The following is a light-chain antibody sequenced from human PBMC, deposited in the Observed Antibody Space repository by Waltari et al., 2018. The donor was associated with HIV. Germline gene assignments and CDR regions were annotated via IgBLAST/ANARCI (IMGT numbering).Light chain of an antibody. CDR1: RSAVGGYNY. V-gene: IGLV2-14*01. J-gene: IGLJ3*02. CDR2: DVS. CDR3: SSYSSTSTLNWV. Sequence: QSALTQPASASGSPGQTISIPCTGTRSAVGGYNYLPLYQQTPGKAPKLIIYDVSFRPSGISDRFSGSKSGYTASLTISGLQVEDEADYYCSSYSSTSTLNWVFGGGTKLTVL.